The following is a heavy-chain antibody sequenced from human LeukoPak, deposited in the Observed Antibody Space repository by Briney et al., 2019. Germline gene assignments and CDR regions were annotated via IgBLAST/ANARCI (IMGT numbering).Heavy chain of an antibody. D-gene: IGHD4-17*01. V-gene: IGHV4-59*01. Sequence: SETLSLTRTVSGGSISSYYWSWIRQPPGKGLEWIGCIYYSGSTNYNPSLKSRVTISVDTSKNQFSLKLSSVTAADTAVYYCARVSYGDYEYYFDYWGQGTLVTVSS. J-gene: IGHJ4*02. CDR3: ARVSYGDYEYYFDY. CDR2: IYYSGST. CDR1: GGSISSYY.